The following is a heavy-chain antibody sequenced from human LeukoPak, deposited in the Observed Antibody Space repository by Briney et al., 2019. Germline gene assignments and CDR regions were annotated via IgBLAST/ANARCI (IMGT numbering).Heavy chain of an antibody. D-gene: IGHD6-19*01. CDR2: ISSSGSTI. CDR3: ARAPWLSHFDY. Sequence: PGGSLRLSCAASGFTFSSYEMNWVRQAPGKGLEWVSYISSSGSTIYYADSVKGRFTISRDNAKNSLYLQMNSLRAEDTAVYCCARAPWLSHFDYWGQGTLVTVSS. J-gene: IGHJ4*02. V-gene: IGHV3-48*03. CDR1: GFTFSSYE.